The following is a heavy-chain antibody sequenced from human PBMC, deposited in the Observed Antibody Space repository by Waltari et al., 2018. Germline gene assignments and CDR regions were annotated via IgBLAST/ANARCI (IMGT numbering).Heavy chain of an antibody. CDR3: ATVPQLRVGYRQPNFDY. V-gene: IGHV1-24*01. Sequence: QVQLVQSGAEVKKPGASVKVSCKVSGYTLTEFSMHWVRQAPGKGLEWMGGFEPEEGETIYAQKFQGRVTMTEDTSTDTAYMELSSLRSEDTAVYYCATVPQLRVGYRQPNFDYWGQGTLVTVSS. CDR2: FEPEEGET. CDR1: GYTLTEFS. J-gene: IGHJ4*02. D-gene: IGHD5-12*01.